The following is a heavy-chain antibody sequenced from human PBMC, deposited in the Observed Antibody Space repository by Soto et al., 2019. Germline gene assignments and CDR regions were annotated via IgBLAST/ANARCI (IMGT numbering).Heavy chain of an antibody. V-gene: IGHV1-3*01. Sequence: ASVKVSCKASGYTFTSYAMHWVRQAPGQRLEWMGWINAGNGNTKYSQKFQGRVTITRDTSASTAYMELSSLRSEDTAVYYCARARVVPAAITSENWFAPWGQGTLVTVSS. CDR2: INAGNGNT. CDR1: GYTFTSYA. D-gene: IGHD2-2*01. J-gene: IGHJ5*02. CDR3: ARARVVPAAITSENWFAP.